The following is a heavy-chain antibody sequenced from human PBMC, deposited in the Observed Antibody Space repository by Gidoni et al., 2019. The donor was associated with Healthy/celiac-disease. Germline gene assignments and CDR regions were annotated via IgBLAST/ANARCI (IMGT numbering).Heavy chain of an antibody. CDR1: SYA. V-gene: IGHV3-23*01. CDR3: AKDLVAAAVYNWFDP. J-gene: IGHJ5*02. D-gene: IGHD6-13*01. Sequence: SYAMSWVRQAPGKGLEGVSAISGSGGSTDYADSVKGRFTISRDNSKNTLYLQMNSLRAEDTAVYYCAKDLVAAAVYNWFDPWGQGTLVTVSS. CDR2: ISGSGGST.